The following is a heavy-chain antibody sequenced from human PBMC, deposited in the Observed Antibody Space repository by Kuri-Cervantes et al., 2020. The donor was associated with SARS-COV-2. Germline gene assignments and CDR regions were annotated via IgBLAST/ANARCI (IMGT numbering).Heavy chain of an antibody. D-gene: IGHD3-10*01. V-gene: IGHV1-3*01. CDR3: ARVKHRITMVRGVITDDAFDI. CDR2: INAGNGNT. Sequence: ASVKVSCKASGYTFTSYAMHWVRQAPGQRLEWMGWINAGNGNTKYSQKFQGRVTITRDTSASTAYMELSSLRSGDTAVYYCARVKHRITMVRGVITDDAFDIWGQGTMVTVSS. J-gene: IGHJ3*02. CDR1: GYTFTSYA.